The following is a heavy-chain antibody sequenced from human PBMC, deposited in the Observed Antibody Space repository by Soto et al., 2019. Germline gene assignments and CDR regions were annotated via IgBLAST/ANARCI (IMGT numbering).Heavy chain of an antibody. V-gene: IGHV4-30-4*01. CDR1: GGSISSDVYY. J-gene: IGHJ6*04. D-gene: IGHD3-10*01. CDR3: ARDRPIHYYGSGALDGMDV. Sequence: PSETLCLTCTVSGGSISSDVYYWSWIRQPPGKGLEWIGYIYYSGHTYYNPSLKSRVIISVDTSKNQFSLKLSSVTAADTAVYYCARDRPIHYYGSGALDGMDVWGKGTTVT. CDR2: IYYSGHT.